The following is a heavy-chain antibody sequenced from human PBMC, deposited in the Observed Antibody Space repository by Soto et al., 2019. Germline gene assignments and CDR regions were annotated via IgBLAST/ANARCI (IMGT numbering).Heavy chain of an antibody. CDR1: GGTFSSYS. D-gene: IGHD1-26*01. J-gene: IGHJ4*02. CDR3: ARDGGRNSGGIDY. CDR2: IIPIFGTA. Sequence: QVQLVQAGAEVKKPGSSVKVSCKASGGTFSSYSINWVRQAPGQGLEWMGEIIPIFGTANYAQKFQGRVTITADESASTAYMELSSLRSEDTAVYYCARDGGRNSGGIDYWGQGTLVTVSS. V-gene: IGHV1-69*01.